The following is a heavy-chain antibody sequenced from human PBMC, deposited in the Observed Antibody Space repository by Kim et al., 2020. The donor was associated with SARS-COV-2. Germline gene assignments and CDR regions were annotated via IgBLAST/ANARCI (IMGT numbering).Heavy chain of an antibody. CDR3: SKELHYSCALEV. Sequence: GGSLRLSCAASGFTFSSNAMGWVRQAPGKGLEWVSGIGCDDSANYAVSDKGRCTISSNNFNNTLLLQMKSIRAADTTLNYFSKELHYSCALEVWGQGTM. V-gene: IGHV3-23*01. CDR1: GFTFSSNA. D-gene: IGHD3-10*01. J-gene: IGHJ3*01. CDR2: IGCDDSA.